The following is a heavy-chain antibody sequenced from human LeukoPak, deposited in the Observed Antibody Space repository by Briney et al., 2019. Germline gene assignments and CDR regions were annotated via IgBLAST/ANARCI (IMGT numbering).Heavy chain of an antibody. CDR3: ARDSDVVVLAASTGYWFDP. D-gene: IGHD2-2*01. J-gene: IGHJ5*02. V-gene: IGHV1-69*04. Sequence: SVKVSCKASGGTFSSYAISWVRQAPGQGLEWMGRIIPIFGIANYAQKFRGRVTITADKSTSTAYMELSSLRSEDTAVYYCARDSDVVVLAASTGYWFDPWGQGTLVTVSS. CDR1: GGTFSSYA. CDR2: IIPIFGIA.